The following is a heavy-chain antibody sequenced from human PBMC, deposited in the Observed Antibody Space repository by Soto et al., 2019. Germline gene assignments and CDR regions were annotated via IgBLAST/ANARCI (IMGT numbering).Heavy chain of an antibody. Sequence: GGSLRLSCEASGFNFSSYYMHRVRQAPGKGMLWVSCIKTDGSSTNYADSVKGRFTISRDNAKNTLYLQMNSLRSEDTAVYFITRGNGNAMDVWGQGTTVTVSS. J-gene: IGHJ6*01. CDR3: TRGNGNAMDV. V-gene: IGHV3-74*01. CDR2: IKTDGSST. CDR1: GFNFSSYY. D-gene: IGHD4-4*01.